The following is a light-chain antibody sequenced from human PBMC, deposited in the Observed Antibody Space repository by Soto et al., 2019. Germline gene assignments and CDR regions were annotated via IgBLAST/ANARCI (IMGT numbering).Light chain of an antibody. V-gene: IGLV2-14*01. CDR1: SSDIGRYNF. Sequence: SVLTQPASGTGFSGQSISITCTGTSSDIGRYNFVSWYQQRPGQAPKLLIFDVSHRPSGISDRFSGSKSGYTASLTISGLQAEDEADYYCNSYTSTSPPYVFGTG. CDR3: NSYTSTSPPYV. CDR2: DVS. J-gene: IGLJ1*01.